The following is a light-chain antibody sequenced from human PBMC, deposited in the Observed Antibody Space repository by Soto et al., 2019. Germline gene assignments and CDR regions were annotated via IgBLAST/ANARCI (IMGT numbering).Light chain of an antibody. J-gene: IGLJ1*01. CDR1: SSDVGAYNY. CDR3: TSYTTSSTLYV. V-gene: IGLV2-14*01. CDR2: DVS. Sequence: SALPQPASVSVSPGQSITISCTGTSSDVGAYNYVSWYQQHPGKAPKLIIYDVSNRPSGISNRFSGSKSANTASLTISGLQTEDEADYFCTSYTTSSTLYVFGTGTKVTVL.